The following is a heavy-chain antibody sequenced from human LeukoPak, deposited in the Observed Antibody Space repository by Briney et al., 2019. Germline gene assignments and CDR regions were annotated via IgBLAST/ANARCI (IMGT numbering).Heavy chain of an antibody. J-gene: IGHJ4*02. D-gene: IGHD6-19*01. CDR2: IYYTGGT. CDR3: AKYGNSGWVIDN. CDR1: GGSMGSNY. Sequence: SSETLSLTCTVSGGSMGSNYWIWIGQPPGKGLEYIGYIYYTGGTNYNPSLKSRVTISVDTSKHQFSLKLTSVTAADTAVYFCAKYGNSGWVIDNWGQGTLVTVSS. V-gene: IGHV4-59*08.